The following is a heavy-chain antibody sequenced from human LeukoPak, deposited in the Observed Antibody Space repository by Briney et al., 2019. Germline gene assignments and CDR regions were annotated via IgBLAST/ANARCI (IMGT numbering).Heavy chain of an antibody. Sequence: GGSLRLPCAASGFTFSSYCMHWARQAPGKGLEWVAVIWYDGSNKYYADSVKGRFTISRDNSKNTLYLQMNSLRAEDTAVYYCAMGATSWSGYSFPKIFQHWGRGTLVTVSS. CDR3: AMGATSWSGYSFPKIFQH. CDR2: IWYDGSNK. V-gene: IGHV3-33*01. D-gene: IGHD3-3*01. CDR1: GFTFSSYC. J-gene: IGHJ1*01.